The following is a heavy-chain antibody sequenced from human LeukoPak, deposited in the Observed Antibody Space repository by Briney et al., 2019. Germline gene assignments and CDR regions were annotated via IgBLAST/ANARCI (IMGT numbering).Heavy chain of an antibody. J-gene: IGHJ3*01. Sequence: SETLSLTCTVSGGTISRYFWSWIRQPPGKGLEWIAYIDYSGSTNYNPSLKSRLTISLDASKNQFSLKLSSVTAADTAVYYCARDRRRELLHAFDVWGQGTMVTVSS. CDR1: GGTISRYF. D-gene: IGHD1-26*01. CDR3: ARDRRRELLHAFDV. V-gene: IGHV4-59*01. CDR2: IDYSGST.